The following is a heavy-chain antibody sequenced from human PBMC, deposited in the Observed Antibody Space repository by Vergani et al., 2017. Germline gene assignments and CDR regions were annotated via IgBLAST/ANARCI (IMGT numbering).Heavy chain of an antibody. CDR3: AKPLDGSGSPGDY. V-gene: IGHV3-23*01. CDR2: ISGSGGST. J-gene: IGHJ4*02. CDR1: GFTFSSYA. Sequence: EVQLLESGGGLVQPGGSLRLSCAASGFTFSSYAMSWVRQAPGKGLEWVSAISGSGGSTYYADSVKGRFTISRDNSKNTLYLQMNSLRAEDTAVYYSAKPLDGSGSPGDYWGQGTLVTVSS. D-gene: IGHD3-10*01.